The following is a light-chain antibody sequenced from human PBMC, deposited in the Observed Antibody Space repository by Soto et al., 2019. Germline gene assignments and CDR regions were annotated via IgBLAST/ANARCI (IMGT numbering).Light chain of an antibody. V-gene: IGLV2-14*01. CDR2: DVS. CDR1: SSDVGGYNY. Sequence: QSALTQPASVSGSPGQSITISCTGTSSDVGGYNYVSWYQQHPGKVPKLMIYDVSNRPSGVSNRFSGSKSGNTASLTISGHQAEDEADYYCSSYTSSSTLLYVFGTGTKLTVL. CDR3: SSYTSSSTLLYV. J-gene: IGLJ1*01.